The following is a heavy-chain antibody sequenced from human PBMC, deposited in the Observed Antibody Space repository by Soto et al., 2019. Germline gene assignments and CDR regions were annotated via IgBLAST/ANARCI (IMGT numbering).Heavy chain of an antibody. CDR2: INTSGGGT. CDR1: GYAFTRYY. J-gene: IGHJ5*01. D-gene: IGHD1-1*01. V-gene: IGHV1-46*01. CDR3: ARGGSGTTDNWFDS. Sequence: ASVKVSCKASGYAFTRYYIHWVRQAPGQGLEWMGIINTSGGGTTYAQKFQARVTLTRDASTSTVYVQLSSLRSDDTAVYYGARGGSGTTDNWFDSWGQGTLVTVSS.